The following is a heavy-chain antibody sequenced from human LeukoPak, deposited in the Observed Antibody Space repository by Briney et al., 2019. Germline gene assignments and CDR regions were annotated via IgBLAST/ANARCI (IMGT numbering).Heavy chain of an antibody. CDR3: AKAGVAMATIPDY. CDR1: GFTFSDYT. D-gene: IGHD5-24*01. J-gene: IGHJ4*02. Sequence: PGGSLRLSCSASGFTFSDYTMHWVRQAPGKGLEYVSGMSPNGGTTYYADSVKGRFTISRDNSKNTLYLQMNSLRAEDTAVYYCAKAGVAMATIPDYWGQGTLVTVSS. CDR2: MSPNGGTT. V-gene: IGHV3-64*04.